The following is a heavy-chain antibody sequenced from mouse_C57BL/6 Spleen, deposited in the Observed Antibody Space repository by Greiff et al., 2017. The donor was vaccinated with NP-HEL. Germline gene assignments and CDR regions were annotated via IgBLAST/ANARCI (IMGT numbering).Heavy chain of an antibody. V-gene: IGHV2-6-1*01. D-gene: IGHD1-1*01. CDR1: GFSLTSYG. CDR3: ARHYYGSSYHAMDY. J-gene: IGHJ4*01. Sequence: QVQLQQPGPGLVAPSQSLSITCTVSGFSLTSYGVHWVRQPPGTGLEWLVVIWSDGSTTYNSALKSRLSISKDNSKSQVFLKMNSLQTDDTAMYYCARHYYGSSYHAMDYWGQGTSVTVSS. CDR2: IWSDGST.